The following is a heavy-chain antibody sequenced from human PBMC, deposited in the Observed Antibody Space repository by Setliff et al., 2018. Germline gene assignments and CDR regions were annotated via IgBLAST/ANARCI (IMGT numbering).Heavy chain of an antibody. CDR1: GGSVSSHY. V-gene: IGHV4-59*02. J-gene: IGHJ4*02. CDR3: ARDRSYYASGSFTKWFDY. D-gene: IGHD3-10*01. CDR2: IFYSGDT. Sequence: SETLSLTCTVSGGSVSSHYWSWIRQPPGKGLEWIGFIFYSGDTNSNPSLKSRVTMSVDTSKNQFSLKLNSVTAADTATYYCARDRSYYASGSFTKWFDYWGQGALVTVSS.